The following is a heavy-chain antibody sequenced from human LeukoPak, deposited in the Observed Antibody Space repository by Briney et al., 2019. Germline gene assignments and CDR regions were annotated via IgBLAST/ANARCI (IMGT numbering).Heavy chain of an antibody. CDR3: ARVPSMVRGVMADYYYCGMDV. Sequence: ASVKVSCKASGGTFSSYAISWVRQAPGQGLEWMGGIIPSFGTANYAQKFQGRVTITADESTSTAYMELSSLRSEDTAVYYCARVPSMVRGVMADYYYCGMDVWGQGTTVTVSS. V-gene: IGHV1-69*01. D-gene: IGHD3-10*01. CDR1: GGTFSSYA. J-gene: IGHJ6*02. CDR2: IIPSFGTA.